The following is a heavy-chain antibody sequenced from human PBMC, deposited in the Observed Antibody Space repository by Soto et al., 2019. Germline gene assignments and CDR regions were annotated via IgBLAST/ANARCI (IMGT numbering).Heavy chain of an antibody. V-gene: IGHV4-30-4*01. Sequence: PSETLSLTCTVSGGSISSGDYYWSWIRQPPGKGLEWIGYIYYSGSTYYNTSLKSRVTISVDTSKNQFSLKLSSVTAADTAVYYCARAIPLGDRPWYFDLWGRGTLVTVSS. CDR1: GGSISSGDYY. CDR3: ARAIPLGDRPWYFDL. J-gene: IGHJ2*01. D-gene: IGHD3-10*01. CDR2: IYYSGST.